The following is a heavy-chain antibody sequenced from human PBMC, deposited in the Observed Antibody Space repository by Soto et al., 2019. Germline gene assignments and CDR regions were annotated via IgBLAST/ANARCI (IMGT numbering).Heavy chain of an antibody. V-gene: IGHV4-4*09. CDR3: ATYTVGEGGRGY. J-gene: IGHJ4*02. CDR1: GGSMKGQH. CDR2: HHSDST. D-gene: IGHD3-16*01. Sequence: QVQLQESGPGLVKPSETLSLTCTVSGGSMKGQHWSWIRQPPGKGLEWIGHHSDSTNYNPSLKSRITISTDTSKNQFSLKLSSETAADTAVFYGATYTVGEGGRGYWGQGTLVTVSS.